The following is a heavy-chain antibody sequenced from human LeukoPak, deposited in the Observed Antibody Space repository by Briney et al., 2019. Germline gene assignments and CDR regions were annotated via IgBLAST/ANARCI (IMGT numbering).Heavy chain of an antibody. J-gene: IGHJ4*02. CDR1: GFTFSSYS. D-gene: IGHD3-3*01. CDR2: ISSSSSTI. Sequence: GGSLRLSCAASGFTFSSYSMNWVRQALGKGLEWVSYISSSSSTIYYADSVKGRFTISRDNAKNSLYLQMNSLRAEDTAVYYCARVGDFWSGYYPDWGQGTLVTVSS. V-gene: IGHV3-48*04. CDR3: ARVGDFWSGYYPD.